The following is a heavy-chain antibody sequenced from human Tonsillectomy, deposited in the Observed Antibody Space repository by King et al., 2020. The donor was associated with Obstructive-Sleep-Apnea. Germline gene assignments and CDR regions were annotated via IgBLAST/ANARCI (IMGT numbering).Heavy chain of an antibody. V-gene: IGHV4-59*08. CDR3: ARHKGGGWAYYFDY. Sequence: VQLQESGPGLVKPSETLSLTCTVSGGSINNYYWSWIRQPPGKGLEWIGYIYYSGSTNYNPSLKSRVTISVDTSKNQFSLKLSSVTAADTAVYYCARHKGGGWAYYFDYWGQGTLVTVSS. J-gene: IGHJ4*02. CDR2: IYYSGST. CDR1: GGSINNYY. D-gene: IGHD6-19*01.